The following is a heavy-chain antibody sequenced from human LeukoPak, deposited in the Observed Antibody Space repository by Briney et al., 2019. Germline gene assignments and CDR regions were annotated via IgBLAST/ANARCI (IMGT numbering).Heavy chain of an antibody. Sequence: SETLSLTCTVSGYSISSGYDWGWIRPPPGKGLEWIGSIYHSGSTYYNPSLKSRVTISVDTSKNQFSLKLSSVTAADTAVYYCAGASYGSGSYGGYYFDYWGQGTLVTVSS. D-gene: IGHD3-10*01. CDR3: AGASYGSGSYGGYYFDY. J-gene: IGHJ4*02. V-gene: IGHV4-38-2*02. CDR2: IYHSGST. CDR1: GYSISSGYD.